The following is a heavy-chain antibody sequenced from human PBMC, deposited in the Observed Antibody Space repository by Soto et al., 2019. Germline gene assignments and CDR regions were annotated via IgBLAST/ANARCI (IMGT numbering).Heavy chain of an antibody. CDR3: AAVPYYYDSSGYLY. Sequence: SVKVSCNASGFTFTSSAVQWGRQARGQRLEWIGWIVVGSGNTNYAQKFQERVTITRDMSTSTAYMELSSLRSEDTAVYYCAAVPYYYDSSGYLYWGQGTLVTVSS. V-gene: IGHV1-58*01. D-gene: IGHD3-22*01. CDR1: GFTFTSSA. CDR2: IVVGSGNT. J-gene: IGHJ4*02.